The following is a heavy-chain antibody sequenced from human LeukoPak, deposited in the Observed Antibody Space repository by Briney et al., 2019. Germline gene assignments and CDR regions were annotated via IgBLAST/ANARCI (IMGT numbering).Heavy chain of an antibody. V-gene: IGHV3-30*19. CDR1: GFTFSSYG. D-gene: IGHD5-12*01. CDR3: ARANRGYSGYDIYYFDY. Sequence: GGSLRLSCAASGFTFSSYGMHWVRQAPGKGLEWVAVISYDGSNKYYADSVKGRFTISRDNSKNTLYLQMNSLRAEDTAVYYCARANRGYSGYDIYYFDYWGQGTLVTVSS. J-gene: IGHJ4*02. CDR2: ISYDGSNK.